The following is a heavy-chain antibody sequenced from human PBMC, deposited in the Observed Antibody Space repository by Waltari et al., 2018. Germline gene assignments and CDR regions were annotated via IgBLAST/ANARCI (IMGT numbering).Heavy chain of an antibody. Sequence: QVQLVQSGAEVKKPGASVKVSCKASGYTFTSYGISWVRQAPGQGLVWMGWISAYNGYTNYAPKLQGRVTMTTDTSTSTAYMELRSLRSDDTAVYYCARDWVVPAASYYGMDVWGQGTTVTVSS. J-gene: IGHJ6*02. CDR2: ISAYNGYT. D-gene: IGHD2-2*01. CDR3: ARDWVVPAASYYGMDV. V-gene: IGHV1-18*01. CDR1: GYTFTSYG.